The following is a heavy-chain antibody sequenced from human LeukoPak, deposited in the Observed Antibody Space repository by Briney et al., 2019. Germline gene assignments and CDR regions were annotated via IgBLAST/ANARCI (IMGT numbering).Heavy chain of an antibody. CDR1: GFSVSSNY. CDR3: ARERPGWFDP. V-gene: IGHV3-7*01. Sequence: GGSLRLSCAVSGFSVSSNYMTWVRHAPGKGLEWVANIKQDGSEKYYVDSVKGRFTISRDNAKNSLYLQMNSLRAEDTAVYYCARERPGWFDPWGQGTLVTVSS. J-gene: IGHJ5*02. CDR2: IKQDGSEK.